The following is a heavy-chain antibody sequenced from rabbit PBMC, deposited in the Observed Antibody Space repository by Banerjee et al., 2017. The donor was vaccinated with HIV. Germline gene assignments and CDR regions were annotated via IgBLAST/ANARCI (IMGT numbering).Heavy chain of an antibody. D-gene: IGHD6-1*01. CDR2: IYAAGSSGNT. J-gene: IGHJ4*01. CDR3: ARSDGGYGYYNL. Sequence: QEQLEESGGDLVKPEGSLTLTCTASGFSFSSSYWICWVRQAPGKGLEWIACIYAAGSSGNTYYASWAKGRFTISKTSSTTVTLQMTSLTAADTATYFCARSDGGYGYYNLWGQGTLVTVS. CDR1: GFSFSSSYW. V-gene: IGHV1S45*01.